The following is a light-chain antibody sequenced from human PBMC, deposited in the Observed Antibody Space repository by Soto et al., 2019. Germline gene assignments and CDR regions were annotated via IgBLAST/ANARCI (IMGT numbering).Light chain of an antibody. Sequence: SYELTQPPSVSVSPGQTASITCSGDNLGDKFACWYQQKPGQSPVLVIYQDNKRPSGIPERFSGSSSGNTATLTISGTQAMDEADYYCQAWDSSTTVFGGGTKVTVL. CDR1: NLGDKF. CDR2: QDN. CDR3: QAWDSSTTV. J-gene: IGLJ2*01. V-gene: IGLV3-1*01.